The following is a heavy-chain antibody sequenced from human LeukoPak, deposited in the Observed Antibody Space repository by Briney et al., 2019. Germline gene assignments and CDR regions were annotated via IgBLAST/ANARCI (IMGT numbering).Heavy chain of an antibody. CDR2: ISSSSTYI. Sequence: PGGSLRLSCATSGFTFSSYSMNWVRQAPGKGLEWVSSISSSSTYIYYADSVKGRFTISRDNAKNSLYLQLNSLRAEDTAVYYCARGGCTTTSCYLFGYWGQGTLVTVSS. CDR1: GFTFSSYS. D-gene: IGHD2-2*01. V-gene: IGHV3-21*01. J-gene: IGHJ4*02. CDR3: ARGGCTTTSCYLFGY.